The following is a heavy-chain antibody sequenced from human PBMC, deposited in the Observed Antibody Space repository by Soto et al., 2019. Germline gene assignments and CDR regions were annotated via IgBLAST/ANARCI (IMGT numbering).Heavy chain of an antibody. D-gene: IGHD6-13*01. CDR3: ARRMAAAGDWYFDL. CDR1: SDSISSGNW. J-gene: IGHJ2*01. Sequence: QVQLQESGPGLVKPSGTLSLTCAVSSDSISSGNWWTWVRQPPGKGLEGIGEIYHRGSTNYNPSLESRVTISVDKSKNPFSLHLTSVTAADTAMYSCARRMAAAGDWYFDLWGRGTLVAVSS. CDR2: IYHRGST. V-gene: IGHV4-4*02.